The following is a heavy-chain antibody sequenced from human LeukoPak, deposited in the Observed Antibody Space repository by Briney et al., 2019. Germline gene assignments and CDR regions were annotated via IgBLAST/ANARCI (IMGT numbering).Heavy chain of an antibody. CDR2: IMPLFGTA. CDR3: ARGYCSSTSCYLPEYFQH. D-gene: IGHD2-2*01. CDR1: GGTFNNSA. J-gene: IGHJ1*01. Sequence: ASVKVSCKTSGGTFNNSAISWVRQAPGQGLEWLGGIMPLFGTAGYAQKFQGRVTITKDESTRTVYLELTSLTSDDTAVYYCARGYCSSTSCYLPEYFQHWGQGTLVTVSS. V-gene: IGHV1-69*05.